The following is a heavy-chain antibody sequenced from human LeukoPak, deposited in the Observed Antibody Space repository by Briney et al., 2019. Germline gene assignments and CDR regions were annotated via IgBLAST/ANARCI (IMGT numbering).Heavy chain of an antibody. Sequence: PGGSLRLSCAASGFTFSSYWMSWVRQAPGKGLEWVANIKQDGSEKYYVDSVKGRFTISRDNAKNSLYLQMNSLRAEDTAVYYCARVLVVVAATRSRPFDDWGQGTLFTVSS. CDR2: IKQDGSEK. D-gene: IGHD2-15*01. CDR1: GFTFSSYW. CDR3: ARVLVVVAATRSRPFDD. J-gene: IGHJ4*02. V-gene: IGHV3-7*01.